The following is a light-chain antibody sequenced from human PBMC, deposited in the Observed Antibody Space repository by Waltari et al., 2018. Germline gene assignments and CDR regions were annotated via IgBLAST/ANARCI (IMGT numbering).Light chain of an antibody. CDR3: SSYISSSTLEV. Sequence: QSALPQPASVSGSPGPSITISCNGTSSDVGGYNYVSWYQQHPGKAPNLMIFDVSNRPSGVSNRFSGSKSGNTASLTISGLQAEDEADYYCSSYISSSTLEVFGGGTRLTVL. CDR1: SSDVGGYNY. CDR2: DVS. V-gene: IGLV2-14*03. J-gene: IGLJ3*02.